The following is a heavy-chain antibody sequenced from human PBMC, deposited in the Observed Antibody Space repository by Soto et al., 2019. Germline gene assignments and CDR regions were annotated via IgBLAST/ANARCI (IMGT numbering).Heavy chain of an antibody. Sequence: SEALSRTCAASGYSITNVNWWAWIRQPPGKGLEWIGYIFHSGTTHYNPSLKSRVTMSVDTSKNQFSLKVDSLTAEDTAVYYCARSPYADALDIWGQGTMVT. CDR3: ARSPYADALDI. CDR1: GYSITNVNW. CDR2: IFHSGTT. D-gene: IGHD2-2*01. V-gene: IGHV4-28*01. J-gene: IGHJ3*02.